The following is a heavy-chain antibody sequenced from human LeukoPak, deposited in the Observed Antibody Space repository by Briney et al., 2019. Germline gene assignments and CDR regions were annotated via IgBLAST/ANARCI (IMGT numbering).Heavy chain of an antibody. J-gene: IGHJ4*02. CDR1: GFTFSSYA. V-gene: IGHV3-23*01. CDR2: ITASGGNT. D-gene: IGHD5-18*01. CDR3: AKGNGYRYGRYYVDY. Sequence: GGSLRLSCAASGFTFSSYAMGWVRQAPGKGLEWVSAITASGGNTYYADSVKGRFTISRDNSKNTLYLQVNSLRAEDTAVYYCAKGNGYRYGRYYVDYWGQGTRVPVSS.